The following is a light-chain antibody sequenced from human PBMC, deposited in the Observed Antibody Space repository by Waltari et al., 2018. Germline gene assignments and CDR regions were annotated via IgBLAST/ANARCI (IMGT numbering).Light chain of an antibody. CDR2: GAS. Sequence: EIVLTQSPGTLSLSPGERATLSCRASQGVRSSELAWYQQKPGQAPRLLIFGASNRATGLPDRFSGSGSGTDFTLTISRLEPEDFAVYYCLQYGSSPWTFGQGTKVEIK. J-gene: IGKJ1*01. V-gene: IGKV3-20*01. CDR1: QGVRSSE. CDR3: LQYGSSPWT.